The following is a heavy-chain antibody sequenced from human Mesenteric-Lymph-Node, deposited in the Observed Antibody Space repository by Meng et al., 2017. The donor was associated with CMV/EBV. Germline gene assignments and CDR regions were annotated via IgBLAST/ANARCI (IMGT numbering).Heavy chain of an antibody. Sequence: LALTWAGYGGSISSYYWSWIRKPPGKGLEWIGYIYYSGSTNYNPSLKSRVTISVDTSKNQFSLKLSSVTAADTAVYYCARGILTGYHYWGQGTLVTVSS. J-gene: IGHJ4*02. CDR1: GGSISSYY. V-gene: IGHV4-59*01. CDR3: ARGILTGYHY. CDR2: IYYSGST. D-gene: IGHD3-9*01.